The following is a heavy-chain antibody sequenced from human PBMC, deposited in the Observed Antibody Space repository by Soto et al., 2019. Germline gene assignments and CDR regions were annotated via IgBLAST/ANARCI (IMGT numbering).Heavy chain of an antibody. CDR3: ATTGPY. Sequence: GGSLRLSCAASGFTFSSYGMHWDRQAPGKGLEWVAVIWFDGSNKFYADSVKGRFTISRDNSKNTVSLQMNSLRDEDSAAYYCATTGPYWGQGTLVTVSS. J-gene: IGHJ4*02. CDR2: IWFDGSNK. V-gene: IGHV3-33*01. CDR1: GFTFSSYG.